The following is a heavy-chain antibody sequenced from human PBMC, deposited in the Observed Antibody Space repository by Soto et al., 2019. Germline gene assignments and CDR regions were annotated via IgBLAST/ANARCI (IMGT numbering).Heavy chain of an antibody. CDR2: INHSGST. D-gene: IGHD3-3*01. CDR3: ARTTIFGVVPFDY. Sequence: SETLSLTCAVYGGSFSGYYWSWIRQPPGKGLEWIGEINHSGSTNYNPSLKSRVTISVDTSKNQFSLKLSSVTAADTAVYYCARTTIFGVVPFDYWGQGTLVTAPQ. V-gene: IGHV4-34*01. J-gene: IGHJ4*02. CDR1: GGSFSGYY.